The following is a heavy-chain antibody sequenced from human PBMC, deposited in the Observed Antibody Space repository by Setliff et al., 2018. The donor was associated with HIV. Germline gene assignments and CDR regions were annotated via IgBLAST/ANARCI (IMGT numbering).Heavy chain of an antibody. V-gene: IGHV4-34*01. CDR3: ARRGGYTYYYDSSCHHRGPNDASDI. D-gene: IGHD3-22*01. J-gene: IGHJ3*02. Sequence: LSLTCAVYGGSFSGYYWSWIRQPPGKGLEWIGEINHSGSTNYNPSLKSRVTISVDTSKNQFSLKLSSVTAADTAVYYCARRGGYTYYYDSSCHHRGPNDASDIWGQGTMVTVSS. CDR1: GGSFSGYY. CDR2: INHSGST.